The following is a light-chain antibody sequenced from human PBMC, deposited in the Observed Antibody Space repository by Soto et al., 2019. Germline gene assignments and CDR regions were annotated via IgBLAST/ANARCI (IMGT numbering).Light chain of an antibody. J-gene: IGKJ4*01. Sequence: DSQMTQYPSTLSASVGDRVTITCRASQSISSWLAWYQQKPGKAPKLLISKASTLQSGFPPRFCGSGSGTEFTLTISSLQPDDFATYYCQQYESYPMTFGGGTKVEIK. CDR3: QQYESYPMT. CDR1: QSISSW. CDR2: KAS. V-gene: IGKV1-5*03.